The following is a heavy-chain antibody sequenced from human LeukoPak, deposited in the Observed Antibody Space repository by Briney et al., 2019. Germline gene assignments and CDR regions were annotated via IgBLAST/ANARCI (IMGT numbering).Heavy chain of an antibody. CDR2: INQSGST. D-gene: IGHD2-21*02. CDR3: ARGKEYCGGDCFSSWYFDL. Sequence: PSETLSLTCAVYGGXFSGYYWSWIRQSPGKGLEWIGEINQSGSTTYKPSLKGRVTISVDTSKTQFSLKLSSVTAADTAVYYCARGKEYCGGDCFSSWYFDLWGRGTLVTVSS. J-gene: IGHJ2*01. CDR1: GGXFSGYY. V-gene: IGHV4-34*01.